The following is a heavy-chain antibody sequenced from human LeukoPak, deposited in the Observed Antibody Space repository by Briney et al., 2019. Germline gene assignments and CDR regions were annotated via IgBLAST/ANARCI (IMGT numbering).Heavy chain of an antibody. CDR3: ARDYRVNYYDSSGYAD. CDR2: IIPIFGTA. CDR1: GGTFSSYA. D-gene: IGHD3-22*01. J-gene: IGHJ4*02. Sequence: GASVKVSCKASGGTFSSYAISWVRQAPGQGLEWMGGIIPIFGTANYAQKFQGRVTITADKSTSTAYMELSSLRSEDTAVYYCARDYRVNYYDSSGYADWGQGTLVTVSS. V-gene: IGHV1-69*06.